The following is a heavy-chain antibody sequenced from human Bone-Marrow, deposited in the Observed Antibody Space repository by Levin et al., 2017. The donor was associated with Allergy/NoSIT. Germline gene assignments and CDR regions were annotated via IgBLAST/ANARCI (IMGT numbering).Heavy chain of an antibody. J-gene: IGHJ6*02. CDR1: GFTVGNNY. CDR2: IYSNGDT. V-gene: IGHV3-53*01. Sequence: GESLKISCAASGFTVGNNYMNWVRQAPGKGLEWVSLIYSNGDTYYADSVKGRFTISRDSSKNTLYLQMNSLTVEDTAVYYCTTNSDRGVWGQGTTVTVSS. CDR3: TTNSDRGV.